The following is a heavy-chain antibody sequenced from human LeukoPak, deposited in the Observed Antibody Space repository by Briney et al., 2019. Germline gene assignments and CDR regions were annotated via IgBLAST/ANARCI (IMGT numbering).Heavy chain of an antibody. J-gene: IGHJ4*02. CDR1: GFTFSDYN. D-gene: IGHD5-18*01. CDR3: AKGEYSYGPIFDY. Sequence: GGSLRLSCAASGFTFSDYNMNWVRQVPGKGLESVSYMSRSGDIIYYADSVKGRFTISRDNSKNTLYLQMNSLRAEDTAVYYCAKGEYSYGPIFDYWGQGTLVTVSS. V-gene: IGHV3-48*01. CDR2: MSRSGDII.